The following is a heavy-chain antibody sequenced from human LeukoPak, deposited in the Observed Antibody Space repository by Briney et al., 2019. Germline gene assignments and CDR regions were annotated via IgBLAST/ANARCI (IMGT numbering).Heavy chain of an antibody. CDR1: GYSISSGYS. Sequence: SETLSLTCIVSGYSISSGYSWGWIRQPPGKGLEWIGSISHRGNTYYNPSLKSRVTISVDTSKNQFSLKLSSVTAADTAVYYCARTPRNWGQGTLVTVSS. CDR2: ISHRGNT. V-gene: IGHV4-38-2*02. CDR3: ARTPRN. J-gene: IGHJ4*02.